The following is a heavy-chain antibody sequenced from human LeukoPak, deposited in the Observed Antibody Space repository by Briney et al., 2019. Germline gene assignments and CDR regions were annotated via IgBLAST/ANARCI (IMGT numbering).Heavy chain of an antibody. CDR3: AKGYDFWSGYGFDY. V-gene: IGHV3-23*01. D-gene: IGHD3-3*01. CDR2: ISGSGGST. J-gene: IGHJ4*02. Sequence: GGSLRLSCAASGFTFSSYAMSWVRQAPGKGLEWVSAISGSGGSTYYADSVKGRFTISRDNSKNTLYLQMNSLRAEDTAVYFCAKGYDFWSGYGFDYWGQGTLVTVSS. CDR1: GFTFSSYA.